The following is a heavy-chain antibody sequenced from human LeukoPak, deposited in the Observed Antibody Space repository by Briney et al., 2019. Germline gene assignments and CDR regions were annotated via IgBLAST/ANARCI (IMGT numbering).Heavy chain of an antibody. CDR1: GFTFSSYS. V-gene: IGHV3-21*01. D-gene: IGHD3-22*01. CDR2: IRSSSSYI. J-gene: IGHJ4*02. Sequence: PGGSLRLSCAASGFTFSSYSMNWVRQAPGKGLEWVSSIRSSSSYIFYADSVKGRFTISRDNAKNSLYLQMNSLRAEDTAVYYCARDRSDYYDSSGYYRGELDYWGQGTLVTVSS. CDR3: ARDRSDYYDSSGYYRGELDY.